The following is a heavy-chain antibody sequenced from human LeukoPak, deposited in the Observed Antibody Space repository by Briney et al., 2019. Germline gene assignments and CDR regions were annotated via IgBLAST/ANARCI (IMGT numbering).Heavy chain of an antibody. CDR2: IYSGGST. D-gene: IGHD3-9*01. Sequence: GGSLRLSCAASGFTVSSNYMSRVRQAPGKGLERVSDIYSGGSTYYADSVKGRFTISRDNSKNTLYLQMNSLRAEDTAVYYCARAPPYYDILTGYFDYWGQGTLVTVSS. CDR3: ARAPPYYDILTGYFDY. J-gene: IGHJ4*02. CDR1: GFTVSSNY. V-gene: IGHV3-53*01.